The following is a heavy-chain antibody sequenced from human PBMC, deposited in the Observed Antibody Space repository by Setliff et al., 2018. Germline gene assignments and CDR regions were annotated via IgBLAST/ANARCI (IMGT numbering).Heavy chain of an antibody. CDR1: GGSFSGYY. Sequence: TLSLTCAVYGGSFSGYYWSWIRQPPGKGLEWIGEINHSGSTNYNPSLKSRVTISVDTSKNQFSLKLSSVTAADTAVYYCARVNTALRGYSSSWYSPPYYYGMDVWGQGTTVTVS. CDR3: ARVNTALRGYSSSWYSPPYYYGMDV. CDR2: INHSGST. V-gene: IGHV4-34*01. J-gene: IGHJ6*02. D-gene: IGHD6-13*01.